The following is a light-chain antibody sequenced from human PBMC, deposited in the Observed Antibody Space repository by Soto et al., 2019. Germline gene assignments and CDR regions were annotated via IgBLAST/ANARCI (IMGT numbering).Light chain of an antibody. V-gene: IGLV2-8*01. CDR1: SSDVGGYNY. CDR3: SSYAGSNNPYV. Sequence: QSALTQPPSASGSPGQSVTISCTGTSSDVGGYNYVSWYQQHPGKAPKLMIYEVSKRPSGVPDRFSGSNSGNTASLTVSGLQAEDEADYYCSSYAGSNNPYVFGTGTKVTVL. CDR2: EVS. J-gene: IGLJ1*01.